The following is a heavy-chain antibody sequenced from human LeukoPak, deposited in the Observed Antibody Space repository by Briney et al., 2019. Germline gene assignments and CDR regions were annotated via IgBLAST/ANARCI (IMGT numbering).Heavy chain of an antibody. Sequence: ASVKVSCKASGYTFTSYGISWVRQAPGQGLEWMGWISAYNGNTNYAQKLQGRVTMTTDTSTSTAYMELRSLRSDDTAVYYCARVGSLWWSYFHYYYMHVWGKGTTVTVSS. V-gene: IGHV1-18*01. CDR3: ARVGSLWWSYFHYYYMHV. CDR1: GYTFTSYG. CDR2: ISAYNGNT. J-gene: IGHJ6*03. D-gene: IGHD3-16*01.